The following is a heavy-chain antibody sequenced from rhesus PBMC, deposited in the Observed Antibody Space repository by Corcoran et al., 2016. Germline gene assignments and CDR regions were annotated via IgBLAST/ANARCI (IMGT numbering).Heavy chain of an antibody. J-gene: IGHJ4*01. V-gene: IGHV4-127*01. CDR1: AYSLSSGHG. CDR2: IGGSSGST. CDR3: AREYGSSYVYAY. Sequence: QVQLPESGPGPVKHSATLSLTCAVSAYSLSSGHGWGWGRQPPAKRRGGMGWIGYIGGSSGSTNYTPSLKSRVTLSVDPSKNQFSLKLSSVTAADTAVYYCAREYGSSYVYAYWGQGVLVTVSS. D-gene: IGHD4-29*01.